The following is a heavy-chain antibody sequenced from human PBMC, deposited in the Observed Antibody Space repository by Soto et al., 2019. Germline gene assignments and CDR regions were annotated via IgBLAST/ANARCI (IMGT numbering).Heavy chain of an antibody. V-gene: IGHV3-7*04. CDR1: GFTFSSCW. D-gene: IGHD2-15*01. Sequence: GGSLRLSCAASGFTFSSCWMSWVRQAPGKGLEWVANIKQDGSEKYYVDSVKGRFTISRDNAKNSLYLQMNSLRAEDTAVYYCARVKYCSGGSCYSYYYYYMDVWGKGTTVTVSS. J-gene: IGHJ6*03. CDR3: ARVKYCSGGSCYSYYYYYMDV. CDR2: IKQDGSEK.